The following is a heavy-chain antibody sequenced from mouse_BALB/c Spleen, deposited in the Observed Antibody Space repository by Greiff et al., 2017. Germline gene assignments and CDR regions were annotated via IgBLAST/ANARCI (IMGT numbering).Heavy chain of an antibody. CDR1: GFTFTDYY. V-gene: IGHV7-3*02. CDR2: IRNKANGYTT. Sequence: EVMLVESGGGLVQPGGSLRLSCATSGFTFTDYYMSWVRQPPGKALEWLGFIRNKANGYTTEYSASVKGRFTISRDNSQSILYLQMNTLRAEDSATYYCAREGLRYYGRFAYWGQGTLVTVSA. CDR3: AREGLRYYGRFAY. D-gene: IGHD1-2*01. J-gene: IGHJ3*01.